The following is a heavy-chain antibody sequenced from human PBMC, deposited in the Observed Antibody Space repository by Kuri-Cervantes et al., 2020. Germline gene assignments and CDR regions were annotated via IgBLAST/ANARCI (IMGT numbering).Heavy chain of an antibody. CDR2: INHSGST. CDR3: ASSSYGDYVVPSVRVGPGFDY. CDR1: GFTFSSYS. Sequence: ESLKISCAASGFTFSSYSMNWVRQPPGKGLEWIGEINHSGSTNYNPSLKSRVTISVDTSKNQFSLKLSSVTAADTAVYYCASSSYGDYVVPSVRVGPGFDYWGQGTLVTVSS. D-gene: IGHD4-17*01. J-gene: IGHJ4*02. V-gene: IGHV4-34*01.